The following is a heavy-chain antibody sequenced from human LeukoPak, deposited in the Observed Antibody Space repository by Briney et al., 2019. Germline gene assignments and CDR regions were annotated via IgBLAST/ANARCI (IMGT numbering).Heavy chain of an antibody. V-gene: IGHV3-30*18. CDR2: TSSDLNVK. J-gene: IGHJ1*01. CDR3: AKDGLYGDFPGI. D-gene: IGHD2-21*02. CDR1: GFTFRNYV. Sequence: GGSLRLSCAASGFTFRNYVIHWVRQAPGKGLEWVAVTSSDLNVKLYADSVKGRFTISRDYSKNTLFLQTNSLKAEDTALYYCAKDGLYGDFPGIWGQGTLVIVSS.